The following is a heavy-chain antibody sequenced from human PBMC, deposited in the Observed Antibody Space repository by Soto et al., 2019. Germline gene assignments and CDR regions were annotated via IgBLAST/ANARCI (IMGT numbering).Heavy chain of an antibody. CDR1: GGSISSSSYY. J-gene: IGHJ4*02. CDR3: ARLDSGSYENFDY. Sequence: PSETLSLTCTVSGGSISSSSYYWGWIRQPPGKGLEWLGSIYYSGSTYYNPSLKSRVTISVDTSKNQFSLKLSSVTAADTAVYYCARLDSGSYENFDYWGQGTLVTVSS. V-gene: IGHV4-39*01. D-gene: IGHD3-10*01. CDR2: IYYSGST.